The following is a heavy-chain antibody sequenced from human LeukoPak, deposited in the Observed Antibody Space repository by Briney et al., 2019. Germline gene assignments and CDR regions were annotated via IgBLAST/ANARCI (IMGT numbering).Heavy chain of an antibody. Sequence: QASETLSLTCSVSGGSISSSSYYWGWIRQPPGKGLEWIGSIYYSGSTYYNPSLKSRVTISVDTSKDQCSLKLSSVTAADTAVYYCARRLLITGPFDYWGQGTLVTVSS. J-gene: IGHJ4*02. CDR2: IYYSGST. CDR1: GGSISSSSYY. D-gene: IGHD3-16*01. CDR3: ARRLLITGPFDY. V-gene: IGHV4-39*01.